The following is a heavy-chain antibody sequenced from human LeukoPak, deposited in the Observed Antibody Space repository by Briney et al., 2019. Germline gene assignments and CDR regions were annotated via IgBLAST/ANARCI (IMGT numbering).Heavy chain of an antibody. Sequence: GGSLRLSCAASGFTFSAYSMNWVRQAPGKGLEWVSYISGTIYYADSVKGRFTISRDNAKNSLYLQMNNLRDEDTAVYYCVRGDSGSYYFDYWGQGTLVTVSS. CDR1: GFTFSAYS. CDR2: ISGTI. V-gene: IGHV3-48*02. J-gene: IGHJ4*02. D-gene: IGHD1-26*01. CDR3: VRGDSGSYYFDY.